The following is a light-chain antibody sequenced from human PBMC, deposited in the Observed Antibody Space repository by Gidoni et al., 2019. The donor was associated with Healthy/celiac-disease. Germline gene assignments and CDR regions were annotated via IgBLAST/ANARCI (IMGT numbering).Light chain of an antibody. V-gene: IGKV3-11*01. CDR3: QQRSNWAIT. CDR1: QSVSSY. Sequence: EIVLKQSPATLSLSPGERATLSCSASQSVSSYLAWYQQKPGPAPRLLIYDASNRATGIPARFSGSGSGTDFTLTISSLEPEDFAVYYCQQRSNWAITFGQGTRLEIK. CDR2: DAS. J-gene: IGKJ5*01.